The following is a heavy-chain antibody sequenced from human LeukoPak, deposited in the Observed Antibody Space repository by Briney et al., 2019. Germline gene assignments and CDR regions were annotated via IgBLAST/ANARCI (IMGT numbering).Heavy chain of an antibody. CDR1: GGIFSSYC. J-gene: IGHJ4*02. CDR2: INHSGST. CDR3: ARGRGVAAKDY. Sequence: SETLSLTCAASGGIFSSYCLRWIRQPPGKGLEWIGEINHSGSTNYNPSLKSRVTISVDTSKNQFSLKLSSVTAADMAVYYCARGRGVAAKDYWGQGTLVTVSS. V-gene: IGHV4-34*01. D-gene: IGHD3-10*01.